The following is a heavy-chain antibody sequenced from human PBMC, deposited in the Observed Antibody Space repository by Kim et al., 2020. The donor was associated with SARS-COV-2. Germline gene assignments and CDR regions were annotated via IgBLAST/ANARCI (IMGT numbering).Heavy chain of an antibody. Sequence: GGSLRLSCAASGFTFSTSGMHWVRQAPGKGLEWVAVIWYDGSNKYYGDSVKGRFTVSRDNSKNTLYLQMDSLSAEAAAVYYCAKDLGYSTRYYYDYGMDVWGQGTPGTVSS. CDR2: IWYDGSNK. CDR3: AKDLGYSTRYYYDYGMDV. J-gene: IGHJ6*02. V-gene: IGHV3-33*06. CDR1: GFTFSTSG. D-gene: IGHD6-13*01.